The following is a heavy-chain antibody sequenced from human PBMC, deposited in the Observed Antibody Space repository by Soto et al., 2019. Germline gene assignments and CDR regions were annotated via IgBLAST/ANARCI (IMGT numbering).Heavy chain of an antibody. CDR2: INHSGST. Sequence: QVQLQQWGAGLLKPSETLSLTCAVYGGSFSGYYWSWIRQPPGKGLEWIGEINHSGSTNYNPSLKSRVTISVDTSKNQFSLKLSSVTAADTAVYYCARERVPRWGWLRRQGPYDYWGQGTLVTVSS. V-gene: IGHV4-34*01. CDR1: GGSFSGYY. CDR3: ARERVPRWGWLRRQGPYDY. D-gene: IGHD5-12*01. J-gene: IGHJ4*02.